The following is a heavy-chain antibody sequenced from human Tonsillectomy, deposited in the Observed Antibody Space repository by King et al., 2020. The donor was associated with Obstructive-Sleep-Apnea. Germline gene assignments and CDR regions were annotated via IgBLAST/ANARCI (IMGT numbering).Heavy chain of an antibody. CDR2: INGDGSSA. D-gene: IGHD3-22*01. CDR3: VSRAYDSVGLLYY. J-gene: IGHJ4*02. CDR1: GFTFSSYW. Sequence: DVQLVESGGGLVQPGGSLRLSCAASGFTFSSYWMHWVRQAPGKGLVWVSRINGDGSSADYADSVEGRFTISRDNAKNTLFLQMNSHRAEETAVYYCVSRAYDSVGLLYYWGQGTLVTVSS. V-gene: IGHV3-74*01.